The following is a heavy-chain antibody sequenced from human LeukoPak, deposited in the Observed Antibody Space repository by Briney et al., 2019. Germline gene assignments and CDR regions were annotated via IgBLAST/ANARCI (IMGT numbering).Heavy chain of an antibody. CDR1: GFMFSTYA. Sequence: PGESLRLSCAVSGFMFSTYAMSWVRQAPGKGLEWVSSITGSGDATYHADSVKGRFTISRGNSQNTLYLQMNSLRAEDTAVYYCAKGTPNWGGSEAYFDSWGQGTLVTVSS. J-gene: IGHJ4*02. V-gene: IGHV3-23*01. D-gene: IGHD7-27*01. CDR2: ITGSGDAT. CDR3: AKGTPNWGGSEAYFDS.